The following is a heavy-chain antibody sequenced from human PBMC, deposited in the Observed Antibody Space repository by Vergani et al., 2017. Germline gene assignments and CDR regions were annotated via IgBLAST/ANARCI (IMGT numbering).Heavy chain of an antibody. CDR1: GFTFSSYE. CDR3: AKGYGGYYYGPDAFDI. Sequence: EVQLVESGGGLVQPGGSLRLSCAASGFTFSSYEMNWVRQAPGKGLEWVSYISSSGSTIYYADSVKGRFTISRDNAKNSLYLQMNSLRAEDTAVYYCAKGYGGYYYGPDAFDIWGQGTMVTVSS. J-gene: IGHJ3*02. CDR2: ISSSGSTI. V-gene: IGHV3-48*03. D-gene: IGHD3-10*01.